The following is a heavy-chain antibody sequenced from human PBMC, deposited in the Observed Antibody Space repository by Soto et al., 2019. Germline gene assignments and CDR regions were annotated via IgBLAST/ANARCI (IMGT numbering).Heavy chain of an antibody. Sequence: ASVKVSCKTSGYTFNAYYMHWVRQAPGQGLEWMGWINLRNGGTNYVEKFQDRVAMTRDTSVSTACIDLNRLRSDDTAVYYFARDLPSGIHLGWLDTWGQGNLGTVSS. CDR2: INLRNGGT. J-gene: IGHJ5*02. CDR1: GYTFNAYY. V-gene: IGHV1-2*02. D-gene: IGHD2-2*02. CDR3: ARDLPSGIHLGWLDT.